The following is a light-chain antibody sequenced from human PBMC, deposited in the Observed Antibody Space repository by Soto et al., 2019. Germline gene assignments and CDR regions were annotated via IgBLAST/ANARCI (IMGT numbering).Light chain of an antibody. CDR3: QQYNNWPRT. V-gene: IGKV3-15*01. Sequence: EIVMTQSPATLSVSTGERATLSCRASQSVSTNLAWYQWKPGQAPRLLIYGASTRATGIPARFSGSGSGTKFTLTIRSLQSEDFAVYYCQQYNNWPRTFGQGTKVEIK. CDR2: GAS. J-gene: IGKJ1*01. CDR1: QSVSTN.